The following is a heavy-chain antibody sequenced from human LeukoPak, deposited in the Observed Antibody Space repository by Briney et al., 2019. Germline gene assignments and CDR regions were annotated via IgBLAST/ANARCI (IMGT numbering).Heavy chain of an antibody. J-gene: IGHJ4*02. Sequence: GGSLRFSCAASGFTFSSNWMSWVAQAPGKGREGWANTNQDESKKYYVDSVKGRFTISRSTAKTSRYLQMNSLRAEDTAVYYCARDRSRLRRDGYSRTGGHYFDYWGQGTLVTVSS. CDR1: GFTFSSNW. D-gene: IGHD5-24*01. CDR2: TNQDESKK. CDR3: ARDRSRLRRDGYSRTGGHYFDY. V-gene: IGHV3-7*01.